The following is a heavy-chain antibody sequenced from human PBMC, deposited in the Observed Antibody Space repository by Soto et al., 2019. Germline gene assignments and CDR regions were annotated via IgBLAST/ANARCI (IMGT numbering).Heavy chain of an antibody. CDR2: ISGSGGST. D-gene: IGHD2-2*01. Sequence: EVQLLESGGGLVQPGGSLRLSCAASGFTFSSYAMSWVRQAPGKGLEWVSAISGSGGSTYYADSVKGRFTISRDNSKNTLYLQMNSLRAEDTAVYYCATRPIVVVPAAMRGLDTRGYYFDYWGQGTLVTVSS. CDR3: ATRPIVVVPAAMRGLDTRGYYFDY. CDR1: GFTFSSYA. V-gene: IGHV3-23*01. J-gene: IGHJ4*02.